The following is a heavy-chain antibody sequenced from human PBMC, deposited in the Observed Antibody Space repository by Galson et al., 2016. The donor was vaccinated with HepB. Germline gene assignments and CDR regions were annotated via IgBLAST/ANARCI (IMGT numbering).Heavy chain of an antibody. D-gene: IGHD5-18*01. CDR1: GFPFSRFA. V-gene: IGHV3-23*01. J-gene: IGHJ2*01. Sequence: SLRLSCAVSGFPFSRFATTWVRQAPGRGLEWVASIDNSADTTHYVDSVKGRFTISRDNSKNTVYLQMNSLRVEDTAVYYCAKDPAAMVPYWYFDLWGRGTLVTVSS. CDR2: IDNSADTT. CDR3: AKDPAAMVPYWYFDL.